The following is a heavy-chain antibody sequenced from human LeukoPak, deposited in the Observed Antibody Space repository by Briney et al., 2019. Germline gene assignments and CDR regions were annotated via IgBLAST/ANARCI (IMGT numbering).Heavy chain of an antibody. CDR2: IHHSGST. J-gene: IGHJ5*02. D-gene: IGHD3-10*01. V-gene: IGHV4-34*01. Sequence: PSETLSLTCTVYGGSFSGYYWNWIRQPPGKGLEWIGEIHHSGSTNYNPSLKSRVTISVGTSKNQFSLKLSSVTAADTAVYYCARNYGTGTNWFDPWGQGTLVTVSS. CDR3: ARNYGTGTNWFDP. CDR1: GGSFSGYY.